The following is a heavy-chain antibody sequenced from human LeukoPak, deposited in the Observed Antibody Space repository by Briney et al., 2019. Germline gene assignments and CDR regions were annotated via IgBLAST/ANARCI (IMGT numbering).Heavy chain of an antibody. D-gene: IGHD3-10*01. J-gene: IGHJ4*02. Sequence: GGSLRLSCAASGFTFDDYAMHWVRQAPGKGLEWVSGISWNSGSIGYADSVKGRFTISRDNAKNSLYLQMNSLRAEDTALYYCAKAGLLLWFGEPFDYWGQGTLVTVSS. CDR1: GFTFDDYA. V-gene: IGHV3-9*01. CDR2: ISWNSGSI. CDR3: AKAGLLLWFGEPFDY.